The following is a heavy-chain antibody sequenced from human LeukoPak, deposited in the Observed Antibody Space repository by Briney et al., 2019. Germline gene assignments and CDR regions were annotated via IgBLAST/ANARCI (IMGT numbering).Heavy chain of an antibody. D-gene: IGHD3-3*01. J-gene: IGHJ4*02. V-gene: IGHV6-1*01. CDR3: ARGSPASYYDFWSGYPFDS. CDR1: GDSVSSNSAA. Sequence: SQTLSLTCAISGDSVSSNSAAWDWIRQSPSRGLEWLGRTYYRSKWYNDYAVSVKSRITINPDTSKNQFSRQLNSVTPEDTAVYYCARGSPASYYDFWSGYPFDSWGQGTLVTVSS. CDR2: TYYRSKWYN.